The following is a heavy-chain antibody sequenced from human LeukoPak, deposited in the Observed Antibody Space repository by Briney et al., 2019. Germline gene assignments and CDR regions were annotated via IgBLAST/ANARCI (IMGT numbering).Heavy chain of an antibody. CDR2: IYYSGST. CDR1: GGSISSYY. CDR3: ASGGSYPLDY. V-gene: IGHV4-59*01. J-gene: IGHJ4*02. Sequence: SEALSLTCTVSGGSISSYYWSWIRQPPGKGLEWIGYIYYSGSTNYNPSLKSRVTISVDTSKNQFSLKLSSVTAADTAVYYCASGGSYPLDYWGQGTLVTVSS. D-gene: IGHD1-26*01.